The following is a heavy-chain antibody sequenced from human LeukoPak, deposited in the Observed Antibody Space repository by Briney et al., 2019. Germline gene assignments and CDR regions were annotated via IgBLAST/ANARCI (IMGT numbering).Heavy chain of an antibody. D-gene: IGHD3-22*01. V-gene: IGHV1-69*04. CDR1: GGTFSSYA. J-gene: IGHJ5*02. Sequence: GASVKVSCKASGGTFSSYAISWVRQAPGQGLEWMGRIIPILGIANYAQKFQGRVTITADKSTSTAYMELSSLRSEDTAVYYCARRGYYDSSGYYHWFDPWGQGTLVTVSS. CDR2: IIPILGIA. CDR3: ARRGYYDSSGYYHWFDP.